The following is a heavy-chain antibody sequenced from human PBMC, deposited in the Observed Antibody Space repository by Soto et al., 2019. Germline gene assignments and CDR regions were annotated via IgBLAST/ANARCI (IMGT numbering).Heavy chain of an antibody. CDR2: ISWNSGSI. D-gene: IGHD5-18*01. CDR1: GFTFADYA. V-gene: IGHV3-9*01. J-gene: IGHJ6*02. Sequence: GGSLRLSCAASGFTFADYAMHWVRQAPGKGLEWVSGISWNSGSIGYADSVKGRFTISRDNAKNSLYLQMNSLRAEDTALYYCAKDKEEGYSYGYDGMDVWGQGTTVTVSS. CDR3: AKDKEEGYSYGYDGMDV.